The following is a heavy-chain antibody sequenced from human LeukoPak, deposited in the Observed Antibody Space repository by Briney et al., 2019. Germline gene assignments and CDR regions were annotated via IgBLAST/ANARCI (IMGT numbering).Heavy chain of an antibody. J-gene: IGHJ4*02. CDR1: GFSFSTYV. CDR3: AIPNDY. CDR2: ISSTGTSI. V-gene: IGHV3-48*03. Sequence: PGGPLRHSRVASGFSFSTYVMNWVRPAPGKGLEWVSYISSTGTSIYYADSVKGRFALSSDNAEHSLFLQMSSLRPEDTAVYYCAIPNDYWGQRTLVTVSS.